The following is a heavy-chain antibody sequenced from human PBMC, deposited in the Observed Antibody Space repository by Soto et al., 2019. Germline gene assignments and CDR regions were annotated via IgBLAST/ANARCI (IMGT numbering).Heavy chain of an antibody. J-gene: IGHJ6*02. CDR2: IWYDGSNK. CDR1: GFTFSSYG. V-gene: IGHV3-33*01. Sequence: QVQLVESGGGVVQPGRSLRLSCAASGFTFSSYGMHWVRQAPGKGLEWVAVIWYDGSNKYYADSVKGRFTISRDNSKNTLYLQMNSLRVEDTAVYYCAREPRGAVAGNYYYYYYGMDVWGQGTTVTVSS. CDR3: AREPRGAVAGNYYYYYYGMDV. D-gene: IGHD6-19*01.